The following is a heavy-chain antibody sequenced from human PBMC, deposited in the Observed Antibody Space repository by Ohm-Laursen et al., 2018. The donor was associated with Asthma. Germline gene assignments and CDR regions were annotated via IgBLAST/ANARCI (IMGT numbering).Heavy chain of an antibody. D-gene: IGHD2-15*01. CDR1: GGTFSSYA. J-gene: IGHJ4*02. CDR2: INSVFATT. V-gene: IGHV1-69*13. Sequence: SVKVSCKASGGTFSSYAIGWVRQAPGQGLEWMGGINSVFATTDYGQKFRGRVTITADESTATVYMELSSLRSDDTALYYCGRKRGSCISSTCYSLDFWGQGTLITVSS. CDR3: GRKRGSCISSTCYSLDF.